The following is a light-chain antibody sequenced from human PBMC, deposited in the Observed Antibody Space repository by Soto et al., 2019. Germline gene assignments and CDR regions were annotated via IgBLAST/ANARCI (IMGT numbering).Light chain of an antibody. V-gene: IGKV3-20*01. CDR1: QSVTTSF. Sequence: EIVLTQSPGTLSLSPGERATLSCRASQSVTTSFLAWYQQKPGQAPRLLIHGASTRAAGIPDRFSGSGSGTDFTLTISRLEPEDSAVYYCQQYGSSPMCTFGQGTKLEI. CDR3: QQYGSSPMCT. CDR2: GAS. J-gene: IGKJ2*02.